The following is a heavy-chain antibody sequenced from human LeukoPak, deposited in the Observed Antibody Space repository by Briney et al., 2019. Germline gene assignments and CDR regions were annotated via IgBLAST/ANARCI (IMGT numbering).Heavy chain of an antibody. J-gene: IGHJ6*03. CDR3: AKAYSSSWDYYYYMDV. V-gene: IGHV3-33*06. CDR1: AFTFSSYG. CDR2: IWYDGSNK. Sequence: GRSLRLSCAAAAFTFSSYGMHWVRQAPGKGLEWVAGIWYDGSNKYYADSVKGRFTICRDNSKNTLYLQMNSLRAEDTAVYYCAKAYSSSWDYYYYMDVWGKGTTVTVSS. D-gene: IGHD6-13*01.